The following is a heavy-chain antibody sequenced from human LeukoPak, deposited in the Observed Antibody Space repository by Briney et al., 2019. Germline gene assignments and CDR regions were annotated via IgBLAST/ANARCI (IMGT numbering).Heavy chain of an antibody. CDR1: GFTFSSYA. CDR2: ISGSGGST. D-gene: IGHD6-13*01. V-gene: IGHV3-23*01. J-gene: IGHJ4*02. CDR3: AKDIAAAGTSY. Sequence: GGSLRLSCAASGFTFSSYAMSWVRQAPGKGLEWVSAISGSGGSTYYADSVKGRFTISRDNSKNTLYLQMNSLRAEDAAVYYCAKDIAAAGTSYWGQGTLVTVSS.